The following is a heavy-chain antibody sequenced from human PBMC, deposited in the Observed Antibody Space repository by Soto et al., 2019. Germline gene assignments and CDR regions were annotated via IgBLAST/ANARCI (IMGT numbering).Heavy chain of an antibody. J-gene: IGHJ4*02. D-gene: IGHD3-10*01. CDR3: ARDDAMVRGVRPFDY. V-gene: IGHV1-3*01. Sequence: ASVKVSCKASGYTFTSYAMHWVRQAPGQRLEWMGWINAGNGNTKYSQKFQGRVTITRDTFASTAYMELSSLRSEDTAVYYCARDDAMVRGVRPFDYWGQGTLVTVSS. CDR2: INAGNGNT. CDR1: GYTFTSYA.